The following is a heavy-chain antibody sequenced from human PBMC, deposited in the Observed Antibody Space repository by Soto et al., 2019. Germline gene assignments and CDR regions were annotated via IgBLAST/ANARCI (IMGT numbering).Heavy chain of an antibody. Sequence: SVKVSCKASGGTFSSYAISWVLQAPGQGLEWMGGIIPIFGTANYAQKFQGRVTITADESTSTAYMELSSLRSEDTAVYYCARPKVSIFGVVTPFDAFEIWGQGTMVPVS. CDR2: IIPIFGTA. CDR3: ARPKVSIFGVVTPFDAFEI. CDR1: GGTFSSYA. V-gene: IGHV1-69*13. J-gene: IGHJ3*02. D-gene: IGHD3-3*01.